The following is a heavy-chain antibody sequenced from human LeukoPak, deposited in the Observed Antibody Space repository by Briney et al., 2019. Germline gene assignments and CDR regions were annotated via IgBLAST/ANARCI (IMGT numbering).Heavy chain of an antibody. Sequence: GGSLRLSCVASGFTFGSYWMHWVRQAPGKGPAWVSRISGDGGTYYADSVKGRFTISRDNAKNTLYLQMNSLRAEDTAVYYCARDLVSGSGSYGHWGQGTLVTISS. CDR3: ARDLVSGSGSYGH. J-gene: IGHJ4*02. CDR2: ISGDGGT. D-gene: IGHD3-10*01. V-gene: IGHV3-74*01. CDR1: GFTFGSYW.